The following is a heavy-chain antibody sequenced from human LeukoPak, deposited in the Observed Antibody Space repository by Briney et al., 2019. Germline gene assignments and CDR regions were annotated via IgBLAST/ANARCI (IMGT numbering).Heavy chain of an antibody. Sequence: ASVQVSCKASGYTFTGSYMHWVRQAPGQGLEWMGWINPNSGGTNYAQKFQGRVTVTSDTSISTAYMELSSLTSDDTAVYYCARATQGSGRGDWGQGTLVTVSS. J-gene: IGHJ4*02. CDR3: ARATQGSGRGD. CDR1: GYTFTGSY. V-gene: IGHV1-2*02. CDR2: INPNSGGT. D-gene: IGHD2-15*01.